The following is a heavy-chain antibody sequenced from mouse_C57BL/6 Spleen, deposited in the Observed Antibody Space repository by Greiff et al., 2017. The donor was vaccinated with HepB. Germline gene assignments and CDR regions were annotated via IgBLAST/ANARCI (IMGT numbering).Heavy chain of an antibody. CDR2: ISSGGSYT. CDR1: GFTFSSYG. V-gene: IGHV5-6*01. Sequence: EVKLVESGGDLVKPGGSLKLSCAASGFTFSSYGMSWVRQTPDKRLEWVATISSGGSYTYYPDSVKGRFTISRDNAKNTLYLQMSSLKSEDTAMYYCARQIDGYWYFDVWGTGTTVTVSS. J-gene: IGHJ1*03. CDR3: ARQIDGYWYFDV. D-gene: IGHD2-3*01.